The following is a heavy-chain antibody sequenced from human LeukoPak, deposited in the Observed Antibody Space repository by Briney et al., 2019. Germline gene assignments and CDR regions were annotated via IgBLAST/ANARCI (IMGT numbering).Heavy chain of an antibody. V-gene: IGHV1-8*01. CDR1: GYTFTSYD. D-gene: IGHD2-2*01. J-gene: IGHJ3*02. CDR2: MNPNSGNT. Sequence: ASVKVSCKASGYTFTSYDINWVRQATGQGLEWMGWMNPNSGNTGYAQKFQGRVTMSRNTSISTAYMELSSLRSEDTAVYYCARGRGGYCSSTSCYSYAFDIWGQGTMVTVSS. CDR3: ARGRGGYCSSTSCYSYAFDI.